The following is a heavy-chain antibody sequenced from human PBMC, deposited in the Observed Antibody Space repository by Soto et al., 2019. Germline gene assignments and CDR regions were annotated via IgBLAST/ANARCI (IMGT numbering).Heavy chain of an antibody. CDR2: INPNSGGT. CDR3: AREPWNRRFLGPYYYYGMDG. Sequence: ASVKVSCKASGYPFTGYYMHWVRQAPGQGLEWMGWINPNSGGTNYAQKFQGRVTMTRDTSISTANMELSRLRSDDTAVYYCAREPWNRRFLGPYYYYGMDGWGHGTMATVSS. J-gene: IGHJ6*02. V-gene: IGHV1-2*02. CDR1: GYPFTGYY. D-gene: IGHD1-1*01.